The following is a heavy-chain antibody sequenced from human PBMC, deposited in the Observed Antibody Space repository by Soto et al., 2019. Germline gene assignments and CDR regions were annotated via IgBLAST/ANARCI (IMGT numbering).Heavy chain of an antibody. J-gene: IGHJ4*02. V-gene: IGHV4-59*01. Sequence: SETLSLTCTVPVCSMGSFYWSWIRPSPGGPLEWIGYIYASRATTYNPSLESRITMSVDIPNNEFSLDLTSVTAADTAVYYCARSHSFDGSIYHYYFDIWGPGTLVTVSA. CDR2: IYASRAT. D-gene: IGHD3-3*02. CDR3: ARSHSFDGSIYHYYFDI. CDR1: VCSMGSFY.